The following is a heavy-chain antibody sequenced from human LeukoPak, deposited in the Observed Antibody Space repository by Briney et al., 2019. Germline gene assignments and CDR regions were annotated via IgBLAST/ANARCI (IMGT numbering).Heavy chain of an antibody. D-gene: IGHD1-20*01. J-gene: IGHJ3*02. CDR3: ARDRYNWRPYDAFDI. V-gene: IGHV1-46*01. Sequence: ASVKVSCKASGYTFTSYYMHWVRQAPGQGLEWMGIINPSGGSTSYAQKFQGRVTMTRDTSTSTVYMELSSLRSEDTAVYYCARDRYNWRPYDAFDIWGQGTMVTVSS. CDR2: INPSGGST. CDR1: GYTFTSYY.